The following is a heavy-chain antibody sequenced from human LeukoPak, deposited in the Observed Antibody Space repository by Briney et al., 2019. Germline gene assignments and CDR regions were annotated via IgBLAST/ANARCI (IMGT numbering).Heavy chain of an antibody. CDR2: ISWNSGTI. CDR1: GFSFGDYW. Sequence: PGGSLRLSCAASGFSFGDYWMYWVRQAPGKGLEWVSGISWNSGTIGYADSVKGRFTISRDNAKDSLYLQMNSLRAEDMAFYYCAKGAYSTSWYRAFDHWGQGTLVTVSS. CDR3: AKGAYSTSWYRAFDH. J-gene: IGHJ4*02. D-gene: IGHD6-13*01. V-gene: IGHV3-9*03.